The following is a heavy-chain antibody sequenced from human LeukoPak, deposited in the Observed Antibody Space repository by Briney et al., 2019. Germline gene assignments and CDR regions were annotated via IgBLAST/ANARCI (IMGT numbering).Heavy chain of an antibody. CDR1: GYSFTSYW. V-gene: IGHV5-51*01. J-gene: IGHJ4*02. D-gene: IGHD6-19*01. CDR2: IYPGDSDT. CDR3: ARQGYSSGWYVIYYFDY. Sequence: GESQKISCKGSGYSFTSYWNGWVRQMPGKGLEWMGIIYPGDSDTRYSPSFQGQVTISADKSISTAYLQWSSLKASDTAMYYCARQGYSSGWYVIYYFDYWGQGTLVTVSS.